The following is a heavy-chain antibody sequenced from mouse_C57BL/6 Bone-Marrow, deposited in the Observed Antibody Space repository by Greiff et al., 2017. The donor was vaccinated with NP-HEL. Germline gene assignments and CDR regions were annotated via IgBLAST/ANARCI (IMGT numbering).Heavy chain of an antibody. V-gene: IGHV1-69*01. D-gene: IGHD1-1*01. CDR3: ARDGSSYEAMDY. CDR2: IDPSDSYT. J-gene: IGHJ4*01. CDR1: GYTFTSYW. Sequence: QVQLQQSGAELVMPGASVKLSCKASGYTFTSYWMHWVKQRPGQGLEWIGEIDPSDSYTNYNQKFKGKSTLTVDKSSSTAYRQRSSLTAEDSAVYDCARDGSSYEAMDYWGQGTSVTVSS.